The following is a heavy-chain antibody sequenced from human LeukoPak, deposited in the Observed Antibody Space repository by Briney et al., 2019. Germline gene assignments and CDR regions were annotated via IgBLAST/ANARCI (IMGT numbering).Heavy chain of an antibody. CDR1: GYSFTSYW. D-gene: IGHD3-3*01. V-gene: IGHV5-51*01. J-gene: IGHJ5*02. CDR3: ARQAGYDFWTRLWENWFDP. CDR2: IYPGDSDT. Sequence: GESLKISCKGSGYSFTSYWIGWVRQMPGKGQEWMGIIYPGDSDTRYSPSFQGQVTISADKSISTAYLQWSSLKASDTAMYYCARQAGYDFWTRLWENWFDPWGQGTLVTVSS.